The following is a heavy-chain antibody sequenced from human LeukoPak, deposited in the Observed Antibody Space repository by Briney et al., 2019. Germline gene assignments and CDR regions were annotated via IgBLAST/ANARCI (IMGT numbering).Heavy chain of an antibody. CDR1: GFTFSSYA. CDR2: ISGSGART. J-gene: IGHJ4*02. CDR3: VLCHASSGYPDHYFDS. V-gene: IGHV3-23*02. D-gene: IGHD3-22*01. Sequence: GGSLRLSCAASGFTFSSYAMSWVRQAPGKGLGWVSAISGSGARTYYEDPVKGRFPTPRDNSKTTLYLQMTSLRAEHTLVYYCVLCHASSGYPDHYFDSWGQGPLVTASS.